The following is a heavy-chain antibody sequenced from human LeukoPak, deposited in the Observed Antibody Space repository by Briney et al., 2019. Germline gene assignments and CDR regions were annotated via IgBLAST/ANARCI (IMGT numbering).Heavy chain of an antibody. J-gene: IGHJ3*02. V-gene: IGHV4-31*03. Sequence: SETLSLTCTVSGGSISSGGYYWSWIRQHPGKGLEWIGYIYYSGSTYCNPSLKSRVTISVDTSKNQFPLKLSSVTAADTAVYYCARGVYYYDSSGYYSVADAFDIWGQGTMVTVSS. D-gene: IGHD3-22*01. CDR1: GGSISSGGYY. CDR2: IYYSGST. CDR3: ARGVYYYDSSGYYSVADAFDI.